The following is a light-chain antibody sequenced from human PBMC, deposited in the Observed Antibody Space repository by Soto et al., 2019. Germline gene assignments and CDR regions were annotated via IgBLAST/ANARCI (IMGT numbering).Light chain of an antibody. CDR2: DVS. CDR3: SSYTSSSTLYV. CDR1: SSDVGGYNY. J-gene: IGLJ1*01. V-gene: IGLV2-11*01. Sequence: QSALTQLRSVSGSPGQSVTISCTGASSDVGGYNYVSWYQQHPGKAPKLMIYDVSKRPSGVPDRFSGSKSGNTASLTISGLQAEDEADYYCSSYTSSSTLYVFGTGTKVTVL.